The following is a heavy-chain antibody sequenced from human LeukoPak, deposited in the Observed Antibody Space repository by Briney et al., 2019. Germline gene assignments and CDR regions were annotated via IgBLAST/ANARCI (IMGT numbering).Heavy chain of an antibody. CDR1: GFTFSSYW. Sequence: PGGSLRLSCAASGFTFSSYWMSWVRQAPGKGLEWVANIKQDGSEKYYVDSVKGRFTISRGNAKNSLYLQMNSLRAEDTAVYYCAREHPGSQLPPDYWGQGTLVTVSS. J-gene: IGHJ4*02. CDR2: IKQDGSEK. CDR3: AREHPGSQLPPDY. D-gene: IGHD2-2*01. V-gene: IGHV3-7*01.